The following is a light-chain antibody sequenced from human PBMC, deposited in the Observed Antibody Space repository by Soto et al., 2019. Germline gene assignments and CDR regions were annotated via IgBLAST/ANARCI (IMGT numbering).Light chain of an antibody. CDR1: QSVSSS. CDR3: QQRSNWLFT. CDR2: DAS. V-gene: IGKV3-11*01. J-gene: IGKJ3*01. Sequence: EIVLTQSPATLSLSPGERATLSCRASQSVSSSLAWYQHKPGQAPRLLIYDASNRATGIPARFSGSGSGTDFTLTISSREPEDFAVYYCQQRSNWLFTFGPGTKVDIK.